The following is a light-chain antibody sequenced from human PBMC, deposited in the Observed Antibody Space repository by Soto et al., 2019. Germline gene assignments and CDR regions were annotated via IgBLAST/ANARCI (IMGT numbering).Light chain of an antibody. J-gene: IGKJ2*01. Sequence: DIQMTQSPSSLSASVGDRVTFTCRASQGIRNDLGWYQQKPGNAPKRLIYAASSLQSGVPSRFSGSGTEFALEVTLTISSLQPEDFATYYCLQYNSYPRTFGQGTKLEIK. CDR2: AAS. V-gene: IGKV1-17*01. CDR1: QGIRND. CDR3: LQYNSYPRT.